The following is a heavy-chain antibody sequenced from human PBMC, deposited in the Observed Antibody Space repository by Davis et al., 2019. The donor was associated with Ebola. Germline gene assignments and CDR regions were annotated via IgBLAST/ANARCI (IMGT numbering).Heavy chain of an antibody. J-gene: IGHJ6*02. CDR2: VNGDGGTT. V-gene: IGHV3-74*03. D-gene: IGHD3-16*01. CDR1: GFTFSRSW. CDR3: ARGFEPYAMDV. Sequence: GESLKISCAASGFTFSRSWMHWVRQAPEKGLVWVSRVNGDGGTTTYADSVKGRFTISRDNAENTLYLQMNSLRDEDTAVYYCARGFEPYAMDVWGQGTTVTVSS.